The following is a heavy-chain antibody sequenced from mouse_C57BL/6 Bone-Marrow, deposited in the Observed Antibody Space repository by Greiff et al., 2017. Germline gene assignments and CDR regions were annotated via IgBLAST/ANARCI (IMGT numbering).Heavy chain of an antibody. CDR2: ISDGGSYT. Sequence: EVKVVESGGGLVKPGGSLKLSCAASGFTFSSYAMSWVRQTPEKRLEWVATISDGGSYTYYPDNVKGRFTISRDNAENNLYLQMSHLKSEDTAMYYCAREIPDYGSSFYYAMDYWGQGTSVTVSS. J-gene: IGHJ4*01. V-gene: IGHV5-4*01. D-gene: IGHD1-1*01. CDR1: GFTFSSYA. CDR3: AREIPDYGSSFYYAMDY.